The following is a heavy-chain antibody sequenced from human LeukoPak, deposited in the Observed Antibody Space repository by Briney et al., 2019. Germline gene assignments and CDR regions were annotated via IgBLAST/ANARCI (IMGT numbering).Heavy chain of an antibody. D-gene: IGHD4-17*01. CDR1: GYTFTSYG. CDR2: ISAYNGNT. J-gene: IGHJ3*02. Sequence: ASVKVSRKASGYTFTSYGISWVRQAPGQGLAWMGWISAYNGNTNYAQRIQGRVTMTTDTSTSTANMELRSLRSDDTAVYYCARGVTTVAYDIWGQGTMVTVSS. CDR3: ARGVTTVAYDI. V-gene: IGHV1-18*01.